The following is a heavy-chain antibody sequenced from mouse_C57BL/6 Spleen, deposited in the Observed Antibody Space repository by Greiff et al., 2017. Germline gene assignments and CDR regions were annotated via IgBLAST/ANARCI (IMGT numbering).Heavy chain of an antibody. CDR1: GYSITSGYY. CDR2: ISYDGSN. CDR3: ARGGDVRTWFAY. D-gene: IGHD3-3*01. J-gene: IGHJ3*01. Sequence: EVKLQESGPGLVKPSQSLSLTCSVTGYSITSGYYWNWIRQFPGNKLEWMGYISYDGSNNYNPSLKNRISITRDTSKNQFFLKLNSVTTEDTATYYCARGGDVRTWFAYWGQGTLVTVSA. V-gene: IGHV3-6*01.